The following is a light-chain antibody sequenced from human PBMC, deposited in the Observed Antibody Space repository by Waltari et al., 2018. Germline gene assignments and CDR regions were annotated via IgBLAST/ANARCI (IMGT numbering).Light chain of an antibody. CDR2: SSS. CDR1: QNIYGY. V-gene: IGKV1-39*01. CDR3: QQRA. Sequence: DIEMTQSPSALSASVGDRVTITCRASQNIYGYVNWYQQKPWKAPELLIYSSSSLPSGVPSRFRGSGFGTEFTLTITNLQLEDFATYYCQQRAFGQGTKVEIK. J-gene: IGKJ1*01.